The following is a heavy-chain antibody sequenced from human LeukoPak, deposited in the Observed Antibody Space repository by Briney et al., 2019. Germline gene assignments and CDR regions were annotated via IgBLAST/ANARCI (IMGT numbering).Heavy chain of an antibody. Sequence: SGGSLRLSCAASGFTVSSNYMSWVRQAPGKGLEWVAVISYDGSNKYYADSVKGRFTISRDNSKNTLYLQMNSLRAEDTAVYYCAKDQSGYCSSTSCSLFDYWGLGTLVTVSS. J-gene: IGHJ4*02. D-gene: IGHD2-2*01. CDR3: AKDQSGYCSSTSCSLFDY. CDR1: GFTVSSNY. V-gene: IGHV3-30*18. CDR2: ISYDGSNK.